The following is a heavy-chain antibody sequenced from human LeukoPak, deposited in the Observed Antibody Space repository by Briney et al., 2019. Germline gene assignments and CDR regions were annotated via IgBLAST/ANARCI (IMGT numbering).Heavy chain of an antibody. CDR1: GYTFTGYY. J-gene: IGHJ4*02. CDR3: ARVVVRGVIKGLWDY. CDR2: INPKSGGT. Sequence: GASVTVTCKASGYTFTGYYMHWVRQAPGQGLEGMGWINPKSGGTNYAQKFQGRVTMTRDTSISTAYMELSRLRSDDTAVYCCARVVVRGVIKGLWDYWGQGTLVTVSS. V-gene: IGHV1-2*02. D-gene: IGHD3-10*01.